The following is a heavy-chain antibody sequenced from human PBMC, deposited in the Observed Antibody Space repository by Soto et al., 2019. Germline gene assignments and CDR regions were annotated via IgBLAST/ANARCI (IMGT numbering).Heavy chain of an antibody. V-gene: IGHV1-69*06. Sequence: QVQLVQSGAEVKKPGSSVKVSCKASGGSFNIYTINWVRQAPGQGLEWMGGVLPIFGTTNYAQKFQGRVTITADKAPGTSHMELSSLNSDDTAVYYCARTQGFYPLGVWRQGTTVSVSS. CDR1: GGSFNIYT. CDR2: VLPIFGTT. CDR3: ARTQGFYPLGV. J-gene: IGHJ6*02.